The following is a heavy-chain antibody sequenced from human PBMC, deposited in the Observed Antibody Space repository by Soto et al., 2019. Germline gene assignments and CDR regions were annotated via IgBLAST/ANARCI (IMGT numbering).Heavy chain of an antibody. J-gene: IGHJ5*02. CDR3: ARVSPKQHQDWFDP. V-gene: IGHV3-53*01. D-gene: IGHD6-13*01. CDR2: IYSGGST. Sequence: PXESLRLSCAASGFTVSGNDRSWVRQAPGKGLEWVSVIYSGGSTYYADSVKGRFTISRDNSKNTLYLQMNSLRAEDTAVYYCARVSPKQHQDWFDPWGQGTLVTVSS. CDR1: GFTVSGND.